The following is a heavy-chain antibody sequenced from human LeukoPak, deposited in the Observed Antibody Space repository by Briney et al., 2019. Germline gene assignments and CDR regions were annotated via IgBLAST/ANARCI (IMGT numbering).Heavy chain of an antibody. CDR2: ISSSSSYI. CDR3: ARRLDYYYYMDV. V-gene: IGHV3-21*01. CDR1: GFTFSSYS. Sequence: GGSLRLSCAASGFTFSSYSMNWVRQAPGKGLEWVSSISSSSSYIYYADSVKGRFTISRDNAMNSLYLQMNSLRAEDTAVYYCARRLDYYYYMDVWGKGTTVTVSS. J-gene: IGHJ6*03.